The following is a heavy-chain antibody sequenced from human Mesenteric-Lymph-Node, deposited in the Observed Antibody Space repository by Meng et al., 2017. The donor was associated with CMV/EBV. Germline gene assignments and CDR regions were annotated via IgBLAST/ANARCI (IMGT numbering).Heavy chain of an antibody. CDR2: IYSGGSST. D-gene: IGHD4-11*01. Sequence: GGSLRLSCAASGFTFSSYAMSWVRQAPGKGLEWVSVIYSGGSSTYYADSVKGRFTISRDNSKNTLYLQMNSLRAEDTAVYYCAKEEAVTTTIYYYYYGMDVWGQGTTVTSP. J-gene: IGHJ6*02. V-gene: IGHV3-23*03. CDR3: AKEEAVTTTIYYYYYGMDV. CDR1: GFTFSSYA.